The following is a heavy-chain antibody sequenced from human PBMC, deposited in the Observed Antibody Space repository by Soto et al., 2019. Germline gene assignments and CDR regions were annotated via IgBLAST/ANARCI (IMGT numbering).Heavy chain of an antibody. CDR3: AKGLYYYDSSGYVLIDY. Sequence: GGSLRLSCAASGFTFSSYAMSWVRQAPGKGLEWVSAISGSGGSTYYADSVKGRFTISRDNSKNTLYLQMNSLRAEDTAVYYCAKGLYYYDSSGYVLIDYWGQGTLVTVSS. V-gene: IGHV3-23*01. CDR1: GFTFSSYA. CDR2: ISGSGGST. D-gene: IGHD3-22*01. J-gene: IGHJ4*02.